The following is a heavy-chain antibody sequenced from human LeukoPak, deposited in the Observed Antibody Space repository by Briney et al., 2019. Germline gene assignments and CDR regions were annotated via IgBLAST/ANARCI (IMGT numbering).Heavy chain of an antibody. Sequence: GGSLRLSRAASGFTFSNYWMHGVGQAPGKGRVGVARVNRDGRSTDSADSVKGRFTIPRDNARKTVCLQMNSLRGEDMAVYYCASVRGSYFDMWGQETMVTVSS. CDR2: VNRDGRST. D-gene: IGHD3-16*01. V-gene: IGHV3-74*01. CDR1: GFTFSNYW. J-gene: IGHJ3*02. CDR3: ASVRGSYFDM.